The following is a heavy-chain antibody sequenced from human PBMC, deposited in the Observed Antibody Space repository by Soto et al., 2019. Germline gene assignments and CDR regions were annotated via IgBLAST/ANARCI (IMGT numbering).Heavy chain of an antibody. D-gene: IGHD6-25*01. CDR1: GGSISSGGYF. J-gene: IGHJ3*02. V-gene: IGHV4-30-2*01. CDR3: ARVEAGAFDI. CDR2: IYHSGST. Sequence: QLQLQESGSGLVKPSQTLSLTCAVSGGSISSGGYFWSWIRQPPGKGLEWIGYIYHSGSTYYNPSLKSRVTISVDRSKNQFSLKLSSVTAAATAVYYCARVEAGAFDIWGQGTMVTVSS.